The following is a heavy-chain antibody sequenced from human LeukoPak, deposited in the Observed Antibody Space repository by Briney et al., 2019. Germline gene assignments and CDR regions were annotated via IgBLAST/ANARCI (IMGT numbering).Heavy chain of an antibody. CDR1: GYTFTSYG. Sequence: ASVKVSCKASGYTFTSYGISWVRQAPGQGLEGMGWISAYNGNTNYAQKLQGRVTMTRDMSTSTVYMELSSLRSEDTAVYYCARGVSRNSYGYQRRDWFDPWGQGTLVTVSS. D-gene: IGHD5-18*01. V-gene: IGHV1-18*01. J-gene: IGHJ5*02. CDR3: ARGVSRNSYGYQRRDWFDP. CDR2: ISAYNGNT.